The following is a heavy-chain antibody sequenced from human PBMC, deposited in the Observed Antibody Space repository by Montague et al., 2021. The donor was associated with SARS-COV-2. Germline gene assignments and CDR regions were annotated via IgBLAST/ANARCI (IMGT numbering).Heavy chain of an antibody. J-gene: IGHJ6*03. CDR3: ARLGDGVVPSPILGVGPYYSYYYMDV. V-gene: IGHV4-34*01. CDR1: GGSFSTYS. D-gene: IGHD3-10*01. Sequence: SETLSLTCAVHGGSFSTYSWNWIRQPPGKGLGWIGEIHHGGSTNYNPSLKSRVTISADTSKNQFSLKLTPVAAADTAVYYCARLGDGVVPSPILGVGPYYSYYYMDVWGKGTTVTVSS. CDR2: IHHGGST.